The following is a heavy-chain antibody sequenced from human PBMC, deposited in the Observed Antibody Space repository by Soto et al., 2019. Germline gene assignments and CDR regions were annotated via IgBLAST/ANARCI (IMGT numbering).Heavy chain of an antibody. CDR3: AREQVKRLWFGATPNWFDP. Sequence: ASVKVSCKASGYTFTGYYMHWVRQAPGQGLEWMGWINPNSGGTNYAQKFQGWVTMTRDTSISTAYMELSRLRSDDTAVYYCAREQVKRLWFGATPNWFDPWGQGTLVTVSS. CDR1: GYTFTGYY. D-gene: IGHD3-10*01. V-gene: IGHV1-2*04. CDR2: INPNSGGT. J-gene: IGHJ5*02.